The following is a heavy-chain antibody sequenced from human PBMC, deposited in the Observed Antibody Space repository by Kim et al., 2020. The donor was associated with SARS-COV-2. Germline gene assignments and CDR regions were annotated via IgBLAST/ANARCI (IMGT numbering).Heavy chain of an antibody. V-gene: IGHV5-10-1*01. CDR1: GYSFTSYW. J-gene: IGHJ3*02. CDR3: ASSMIVVVDAFDI. Sequence: GESLKISCKGSGYSFTSYWISWVRQMPGKGLEWMGRIDPSDSYTNYSPSFQGHVTISADKSISTAYLQWSSLKASDTAMYYCASSMIVVVDAFDIWGQGTMVTVSS. D-gene: IGHD3-22*01. CDR2: IDPSDSYT.